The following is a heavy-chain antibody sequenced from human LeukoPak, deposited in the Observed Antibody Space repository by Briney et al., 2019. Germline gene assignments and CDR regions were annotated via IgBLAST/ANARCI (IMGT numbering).Heavy chain of an antibody. J-gene: IGHJ4*02. D-gene: IGHD3-9*01. V-gene: IGHV5-51*01. Sequence: GESLKISCKGSGYSFTSYWIGWVRQMSGKGLEWMGIIHPGDSDVRYGPSFQGQVTISADKSISSAYLQWSSLRASDTAIYYCAFLTGPSHGRLSFDYWGQGTLVTVSS. CDR1: GYSFTSYW. CDR3: AFLTGPSHGRLSFDY. CDR2: IHPGDSDV.